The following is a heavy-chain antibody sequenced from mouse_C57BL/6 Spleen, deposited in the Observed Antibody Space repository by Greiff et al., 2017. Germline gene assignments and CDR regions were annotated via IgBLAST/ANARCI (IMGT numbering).Heavy chain of an antibody. CDR2: IYPGSGST. CDR1: GYTFTSYW. CDR3: ARSDSAGHGDY. D-gene: IGHD3-2*02. Sequence: VQLQQPGAELVKPGASVKMSCKASGYTFTSYWITWVKQRPGQGLEWIGEIYPGSGSTNYNEKFKSKATLTVDKYSSTAYMQLSSLTSEDSAVYYCARSDSAGHGDYWGQGTTLTVSS. V-gene: IGHV1-55*01. J-gene: IGHJ2*01.